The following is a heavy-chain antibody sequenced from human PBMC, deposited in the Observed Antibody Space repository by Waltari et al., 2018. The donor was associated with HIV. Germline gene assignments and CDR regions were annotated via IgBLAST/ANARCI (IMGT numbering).Heavy chain of an antibody. Sequence: QAQLVQSGADLKKPRASVRVSCKASVYSFIDFDINWVRRPPGRGLEWVGWMNPDNGDAGYGHKFKGRSSLTRDTSTDTAYMDVTNLKSEDTAIYYCTKGRRGALFGDEWGQGTLVTVSS. CDR3: TKGRRGALFGDE. V-gene: IGHV1-8*02. J-gene: IGHJ4*02. D-gene: IGHD3-3*01. CDR2: MNPDNGDA. CDR1: VYSFIDFD.